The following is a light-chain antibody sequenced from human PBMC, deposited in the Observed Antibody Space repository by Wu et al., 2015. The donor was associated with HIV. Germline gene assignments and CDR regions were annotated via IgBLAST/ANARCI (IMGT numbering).Light chain of an antibody. Sequence: DIQMTQSPFTLSASVGDRVTITCRASQNIYSWLAWYQQKPGKAPKLLIYRASTLESGVPSRFSGSESGTEFTLTISSLQPDDLATYYCQQYYTYWTFGQGTKVEI. V-gene: IGKV1-5*03. CDR1: QNIYSW. CDR3: QQYYTYWT. J-gene: IGKJ1*01. CDR2: RAS.